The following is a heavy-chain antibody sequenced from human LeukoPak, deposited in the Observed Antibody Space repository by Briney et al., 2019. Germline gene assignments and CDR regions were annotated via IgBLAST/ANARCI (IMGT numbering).Heavy chain of an antibody. CDR1: GFSFSTYS. D-gene: IGHD1-26*01. J-gene: IGHJ4*02. V-gene: IGHV3-21*01. CDR3: AREIMGGTFDY. CDR2: ITSSGDSK. Sequence: GESLRLSCTASGFSFSTYSMNWVRQAPGKGLEWVSYITSSGDSKYYADSVKGRLSISRDNARNSLHLQMNSLRAEDTAVYYCAREIMGGTFDYWGQGALVTVSS.